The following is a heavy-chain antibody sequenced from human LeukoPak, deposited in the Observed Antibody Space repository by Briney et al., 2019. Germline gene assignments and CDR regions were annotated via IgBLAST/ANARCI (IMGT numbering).Heavy chain of an antibody. CDR3: AVGKSYYFDY. CDR1: GGSISSSSYY. J-gene: IGHJ4*02. V-gene: IGHV4-39*07. CDR2: IYYSGST. Sequence: SETLSLTCTVSGGSISSSSYYCGWIRQPPGKGLEWIGSIYYSGSTYYNPSLKSRVTISVDTSKNQFSLKLSSVTAADTAVYYCAVGKSYYFDYWGQGTLVTVSS. D-gene: IGHD7-27*01.